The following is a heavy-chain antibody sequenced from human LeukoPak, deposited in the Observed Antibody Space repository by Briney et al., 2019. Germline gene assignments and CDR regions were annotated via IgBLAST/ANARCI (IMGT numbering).Heavy chain of an antibody. CDR2: IHNSGGT. J-gene: IGHJ3*02. Sequence: SETLSLTCTVSGGSVRSYHWSWIRQSPGEGLEWIAYIHNSGGTRYNPSLQSRDTISVDTSKNQFSLKLRSVTAADTAVYYCVRDWEGFNFDIWGQGTMVTVSS. V-gene: IGHV4-59*02. CDR3: VRDWEGFNFDI. D-gene: IGHD1-26*01. CDR1: GGSVRSYH.